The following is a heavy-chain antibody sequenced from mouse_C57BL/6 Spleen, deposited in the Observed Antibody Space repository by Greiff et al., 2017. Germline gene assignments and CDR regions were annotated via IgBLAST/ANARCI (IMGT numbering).Heavy chain of an antibody. CDR1: GYSFKSYY. J-gene: IGHJ2*01. CDR3: AIGNYCYYPYFYY. CDR2: IYPGSGNT. Sequence: QVQLQQSGPELVKPGASVKISCKASGYSFKSYYIHWVKQRPGQGLEWIGWIYPGSGNTKYNEKFKGKATLTADTSSSTAYMQLSSLTSEDSAFYYCAIGNYCYYPYFYYWGHATTLTVSS. V-gene: IGHV1-66*01. D-gene: IGHD2-12*01.